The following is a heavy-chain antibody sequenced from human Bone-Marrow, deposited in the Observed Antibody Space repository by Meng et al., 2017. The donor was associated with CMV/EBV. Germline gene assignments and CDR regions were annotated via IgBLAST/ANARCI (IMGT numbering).Heavy chain of an antibody. CDR3: ARAFDTSGYYRYFDY. Sequence: GESLKISCAASGFTFGNYEMNWVRQAPGKGLEWASYISASGSTIYYADSVKGRFTISRDNAKDSLYLQMNSPRAEDTAIYYCARAFDTSGYYRYFDYWGQGILVTVSS. D-gene: IGHD3-22*01. CDR1: GFTFGNYE. J-gene: IGHJ4*02. CDR2: ISASGSTI. V-gene: IGHV3-48*03.